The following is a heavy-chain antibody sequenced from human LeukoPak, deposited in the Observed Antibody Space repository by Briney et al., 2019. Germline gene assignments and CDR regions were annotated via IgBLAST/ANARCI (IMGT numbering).Heavy chain of an antibody. CDR3: ARDTGSEVVGATLNY. V-gene: IGHV1-18*01. CDR1: GYTFTSYG. Sequence: ASVKVSCKASGYTFTSYGISWVRQAPGQGLEWMGWISGYNGNTNYAQKPQGRVTMTTDTSTSTAYMELRSLRSDDTALYYCARDTGSEVVGATLNYWGQGTLVTVSP. J-gene: IGHJ4*02. CDR2: ISGYNGNT. D-gene: IGHD2-15*01.